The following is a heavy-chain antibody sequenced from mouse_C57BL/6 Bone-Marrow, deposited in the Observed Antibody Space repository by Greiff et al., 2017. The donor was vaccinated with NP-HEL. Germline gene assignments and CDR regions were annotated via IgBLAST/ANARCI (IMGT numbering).Heavy chain of an antibody. CDR3: ARWGPYFDY. Sequence: QVQLQPPWAELVRPGSSVKLSCKASGYTFPSYWMHWVKQRPIQGLEWIGNIDPSDSETHYNQKFKDKATLTVDKSSSTAYMQLSSLTSEDSAVYYCARWGPYFDYWGQGTTLTVSS. J-gene: IGHJ2*01. V-gene: IGHV1-52*01. CDR2: IDPSDSET. CDR1: GYTFPSYW.